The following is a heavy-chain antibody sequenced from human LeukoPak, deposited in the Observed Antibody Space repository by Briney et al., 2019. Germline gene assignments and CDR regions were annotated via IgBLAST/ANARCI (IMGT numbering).Heavy chain of an antibody. CDR1: GSTFTSYA. V-gene: IGHV1-69*13. D-gene: IGHD2-21*02. CDR2: IIPIFGTA. J-gene: IGHJ4*02. Sequence: GASVKVSCKASGSTFTSYAISWVRQAPGQGLEWMGGIIPIFGTANYAQKFQGRVTITADGYTSTAYMELSSLRSEDTAVYDCASYDCGGDCYPSNFDYWGQGTLVTVSS. CDR3: ASYDCGGDCYPSNFDY.